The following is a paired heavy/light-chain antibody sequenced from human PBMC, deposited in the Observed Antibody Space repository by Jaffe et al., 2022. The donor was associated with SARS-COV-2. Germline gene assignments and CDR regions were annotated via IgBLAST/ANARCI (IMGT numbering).Heavy chain of an antibody. CDR3: AKSWSHTPTDGSNY. CDR1: GFTFSSYA. D-gene: IGHD1-1*01. CDR2: ITDSSIST. V-gene: IGHV3-23*01. Sequence: EVQLLESGGDLVQPGGSLRLSCAASGFTFSSYAMSWVRQAPGEGLEWVSSITDSSISTYYADSVKGRFTISRDNSKNTLYLQMNNLRADDTAVYFCAKSWSHTPTDGSNYWGQGTLVTVSS. J-gene: IGHJ4*02.
Light chain of an antibody. CDR3: QKYNGAPLT. Sequence: DIQMTQSPSSLSASVGDRVTITCRASQGISNYLAWYQQKPGKVPNLLIFAASTLQSGVPSRFSGSGSGTDFTLIISSLQPEDVATYYCQKYNGAPLTFGGGTKVEIK. CDR1: QGISNY. V-gene: IGKV1-27*01. J-gene: IGKJ4*01. CDR2: AAS.